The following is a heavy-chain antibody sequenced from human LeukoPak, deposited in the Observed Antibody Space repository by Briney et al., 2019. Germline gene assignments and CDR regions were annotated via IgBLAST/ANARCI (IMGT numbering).Heavy chain of an antibody. Sequence: PSETLSLTCTVSGGSISSYYWSWIRQPAGKGLEWIGRIYTSGSTNYNPSLKSRVTMSVDTSKNQFSLKLSSVTAADTAVYYCASRYSGSYSDAFDIWGQGTMVTVSS. D-gene: IGHD1-26*01. CDR1: GGSISSYY. CDR3: ASRYSGSYSDAFDI. V-gene: IGHV4-4*07. J-gene: IGHJ3*02. CDR2: IYTSGST.